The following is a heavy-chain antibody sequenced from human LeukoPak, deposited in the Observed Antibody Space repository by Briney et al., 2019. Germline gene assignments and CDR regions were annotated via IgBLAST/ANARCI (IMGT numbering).Heavy chain of an antibody. J-gene: IGHJ3*02. V-gene: IGHV1-69*05. CDR1: GGTFSSYA. CDR2: IIPIFGTA. CDR3: ARVGPREFGVVERPYAFDI. Sequence: GASVKVSCKASGGTFSSYAISWVRQAPGQGLEWMGGIIPIFGTANYAQKFQGRVTITTDESTSTAYMELSSLRSEDTAVYYCARVGPREFGVVERPYAFDIWGQGTMVTVSS. D-gene: IGHD3-3*01.